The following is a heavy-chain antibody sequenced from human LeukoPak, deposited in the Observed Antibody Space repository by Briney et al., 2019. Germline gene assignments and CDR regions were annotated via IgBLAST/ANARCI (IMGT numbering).Heavy chain of an antibody. J-gene: IGHJ4*02. D-gene: IGHD5-24*01. CDR3: AKGSQLWFSVEMATDSNFFDY. Sequence: PGGSLRLSCAASGFTFSSYEMNWVRQAPGKGLEWVAFIRYDGSSKYYADSVKGRFTISRDNSKNTLYLQMNSLRAEDTAVYYCAKGSQLWFSVEMATDSNFFDYWGQGTLVTVSS. V-gene: IGHV3-30*02. CDR1: GFTFSSYE. CDR2: IRYDGSSK.